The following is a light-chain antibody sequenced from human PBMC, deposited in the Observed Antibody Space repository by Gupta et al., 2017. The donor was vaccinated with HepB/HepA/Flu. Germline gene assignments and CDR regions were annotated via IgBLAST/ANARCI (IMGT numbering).Light chain of an antibody. CDR2: GAS. CDR1: QSVSSN. CDR3: QQYNNWPPLT. J-gene: IGKJ4*01. V-gene: IGKV3-15*01. Sequence: EIVMTQSPATLSVSPGERATLSCRASQSVSSNLVWYQQKPGQAPRLLIYGASTRATGIPARFSGSGSGTEFTLTISSLHSEEFAVYYCQQYNNWPPLTFGGGTKVEIK.